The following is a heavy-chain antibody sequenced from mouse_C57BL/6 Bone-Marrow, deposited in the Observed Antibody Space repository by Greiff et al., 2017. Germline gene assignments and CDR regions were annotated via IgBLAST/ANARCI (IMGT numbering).Heavy chain of an antibody. V-gene: IGHV1-81*01. D-gene: IGHD2-4*01. CDR1: GYTFTSYG. CDR3: AREWEIYYEGWYFDV. J-gene: IGHJ1*03. CDR2: IYPRSGNT. Sequence: QVHVKQSGAELARPGASVKLSCKASGYTFTSYGISWVKQRTGQGLEWIGEIYPRSGNTYYNEKFKGKATLTADKSSSTAYMELRSLTSEDSAVYFCAREWEIYYEGWYFDVWGTGTTVTVSS.